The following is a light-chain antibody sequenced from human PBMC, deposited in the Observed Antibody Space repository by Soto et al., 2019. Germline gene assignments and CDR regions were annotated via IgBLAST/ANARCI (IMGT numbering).Light chain of an antibody. CDR3: QQYDNFPFT. CDR2: DDS. J-gene: IGKJ4*01. CDR1: QDISNY. Sequence: DIQMTQSPSSLSASVGDRVTITGHASQDISNYLHWYQQKPGKAPNLLISDDSNLATGVQSRFSGSRYGTDFTFNISSLPPEGIATYYCQQYDNFPFTAGRGTKVAI. V-gene: IGKV1-33*01.